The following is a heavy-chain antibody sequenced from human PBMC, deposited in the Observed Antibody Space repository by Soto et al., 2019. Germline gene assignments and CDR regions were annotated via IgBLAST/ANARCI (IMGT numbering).Heavy chain of an antibody. CDR2: ISYDGSNK. Sequence: GESLKISCAASGFTFSSYGMHWVRQAPGKGLEWVAVISYDGSNKYYADSVKGRFTISIDNSKNTLYLQMNSLRAEDTAVYYCAKEDRVNPAYDAFDIWGQGTMVTVSS. J-gene: IGHJ3*02. CDR3: AKEDRVNPAYDAFDI. D-gene: IGHD3-10*01. V-gene: IGHV3-30*18. CDR1: GFTFSSYG.